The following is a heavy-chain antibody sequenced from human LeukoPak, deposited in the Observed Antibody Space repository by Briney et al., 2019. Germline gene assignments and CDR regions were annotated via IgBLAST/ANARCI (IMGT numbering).Heavy chain of an antibody. J-gene: IGHJ6*02. Sequence: GGSLRLSCAASGFTFSSYAMNWVRKAPGKGLEWVSGISSSSGGSTYYAESVKGYAESVKGRFTISRDNSKDALYLQMNNLRAEDTAVYYCARAPVRYFDWLLLDYYYYGMDVWGQGTTVTVSS. D-gene: IGHD3-9*01. V-gene: IGHV3-23*01. CDR3: ARAPVRYFDWLLLDYYYYGMDV. CDR2: ISSSSGGST. CDR1: GFTFSSYA.